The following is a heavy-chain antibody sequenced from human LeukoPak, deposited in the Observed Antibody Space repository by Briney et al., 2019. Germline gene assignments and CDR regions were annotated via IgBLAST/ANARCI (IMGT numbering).Heavy chain of an antibody. J-gene: IGHJ4*02. V-gene: IGHV4-34*01. Sequence: PSETLSLTCAVYGGSFSGYYWSWIRQPPGKGLEWIGEINHSGSTNYNPSLKSRVTISVDTSKNQFSLKPSSVTAADTAVYYCARGQCSGGSCYFGYWGQGTLVTVSS. CDR1: GGSFSGYY. D-gene: IGHD2-15*01. CDR3: ARGQCSGGSCYFGY. CDR2: INHSGST.